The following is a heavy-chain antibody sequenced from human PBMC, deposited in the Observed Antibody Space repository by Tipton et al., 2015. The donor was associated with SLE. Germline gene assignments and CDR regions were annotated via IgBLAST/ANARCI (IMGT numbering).Heavy chain of an antibody. J-gene: IGHJ3*02. V-gene: IGHV4-31*03. D-gene: IGHD2-21*01. CDR1: GGSISSNNFF. CDR2: IYYSGSA. CDR3: AREVITITDSDAFDI. Sequence: TLSLTCTVSGGSISSNNFFWSWLRQHPGKGLEWIGYIYYSGSAFYNPSLKSRVTMSVDTSKNQFFMRLSSATAADAAVYYCAREVITITDSDAFDIWGQGTMVTVSS.